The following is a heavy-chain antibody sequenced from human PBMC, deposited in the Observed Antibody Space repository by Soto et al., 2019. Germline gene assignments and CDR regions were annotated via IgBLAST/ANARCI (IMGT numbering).Heavy chain of an antibody. CDR2: VFYSGST. CDR3: AKEICDPNGCYGRWLDP. Sequence: VQLQESGPGLAKPSETLSLTCTVSGGSISSFYWSWIRQPPGKGLEWIGNVFYSGSTINNPSLKSRVTLSVDTSKNQFSLNLSSVTAADTAVYYCAKEICDPNGCYGRWLDPWGQGTLVTVSS. CDR1: GGSISSFY. J-gene: IGHJ5*02. D-gene: IGHD2-15*01. V-gene: IGHV4-59*01.